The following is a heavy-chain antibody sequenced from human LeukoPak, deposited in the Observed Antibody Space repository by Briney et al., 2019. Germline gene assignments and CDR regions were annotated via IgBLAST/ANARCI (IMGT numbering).Heavy chain of an antibody. D-gene: IGHD6-19*01. CDR2: INPNSGGT. Sequence: ASVKVSCKASGYTFNGYYMHWVRQAPGQGLEWMGWINPNSGGTNYAQKFQGRVTMTRDTSISTAYMELSRLRSDDTAVYYCARSTVIAVAGTFDYWGQGTLVTVSS. CDR3: ARSTVIAVAGTFDY. V-gene: IGHV1-2*02. CDR1: GYTFNGYY. J-gene: IGHJ4*02.